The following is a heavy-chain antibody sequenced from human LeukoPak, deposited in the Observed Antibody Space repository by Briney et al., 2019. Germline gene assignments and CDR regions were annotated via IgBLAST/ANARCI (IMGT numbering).Heavy chain of an antibody. CDR3: ATRDSGYDAWYFDL. V-gene: IGHV4-38-2*02. J-gene: IGHJ2*01. Sequence: SETLSLTCTVYGSSISTVYWGWIRQPPGKGLEWVGSFSPSGATYYNPSLKSRVTISVDTSKNQFSLNLSSMTAADTAVYYCATRDSGYDAWYFDLWGRGTLVTVSS. D-gene: IGHD5-12*01. CDR2: FSPSGAT. CDR1: GSSISTVY.